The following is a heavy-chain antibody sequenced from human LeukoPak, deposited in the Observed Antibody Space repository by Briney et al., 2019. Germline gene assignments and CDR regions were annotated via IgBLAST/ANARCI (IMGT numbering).Heavy chain of an antibody. J-gene: IGHJ3*02. D-gene: IGHD3-22*01. CDR2: ISSSGSTI. CDR3: ARESVIANDAFDI. CDR1: GFTFSSYE. V-gene: IGHV3-48*03. Sequence: PGGSLRLSCAASGFTFSSYEMNWVRQAPGKGLEWVSYISSSGSTIYYADSVKGRFTISRDNAKNSLYLQMNSLRAEDTAIYFCARESVIANDAFDIWGQGTMVTVPS.